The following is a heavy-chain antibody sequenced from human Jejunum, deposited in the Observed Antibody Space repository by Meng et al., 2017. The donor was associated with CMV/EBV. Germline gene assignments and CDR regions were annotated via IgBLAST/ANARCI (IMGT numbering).Heavy chain of an antibody. CDR3: AGGLGGTIDY. Sequence: CKASGGTFSTYSISWVRQAPGQGLEWLGNIIPVFDKTNYAQKFQGRVTITADRSTNTAYMELSSLRSDDTAVYYCAGGLGGTIDYWGQGTLVTVSS. V-gene: IGHV1-69*08. D-gene: IGHD1-26*01. CDR2: IIPVFDKT. J-gene: IGHJ4*02. CDR1: GGTFSTYS.